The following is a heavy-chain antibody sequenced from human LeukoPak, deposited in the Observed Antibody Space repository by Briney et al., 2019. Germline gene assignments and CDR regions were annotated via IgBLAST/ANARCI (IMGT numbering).Heavy chain of an antibody. D-gene: IGHD2-2*01. CDR1: GYTFTGYY. CDR3: AREAHDIVVVPAATGTNRYSSSLGCDY. Sequence: ASVKVSCKASGYTFTGYYMHWVRQAPGQRLEWMGWINPNSGGTNYAQKFQGRVTMTRDTSISTAYMELSRLRSDDTAVYYCAREAHDIVVVPAATGTNRYSSSLGCDYWGQGTLVTVSS. V-gene: IGHV1-2*02. CDR2: INPNSGGT. J-gene: IGHJ4*02.